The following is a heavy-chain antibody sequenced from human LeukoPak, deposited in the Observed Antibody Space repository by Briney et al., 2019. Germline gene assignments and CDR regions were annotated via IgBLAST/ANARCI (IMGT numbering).Heavy chain of an antibody. V-gene: IGHV1-69*13. CDR1: GGTFSSYA. J-gene: IGHJ4*02. CDR2: IIPIFGTA. CDR3: ARRAPGFGSGWLDY. Sequence: GASVKVSCKASGGTFSSYAISWVRQAPGQGLEWMGGIIPIFGTANYAQKFQGRVTITADESTSTAYMELSSLRSEDTAVYYCARRAPGFGSGWLDYWGQGTLVTVSS. D-gene: IGHD6-19*01.